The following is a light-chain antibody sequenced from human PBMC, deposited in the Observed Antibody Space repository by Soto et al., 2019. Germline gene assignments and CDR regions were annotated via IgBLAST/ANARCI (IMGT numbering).Light chain of an antibody. J-gene: IGLJ3*02. V-gene: IGLV4-69*01. CDR3: QTWGTGAWV. CDR1: SGHSSYA. Sequence: QSVLTQSPSASDSLGASVKLTCTLSSGHSSYAIAWHQQQPEKGPRYLMKLNSDGSHSKGDGIPDRFSGSSSGAERYLTISSLQSEDEADYYCQTWGTGAWVFGGGTQLTVL. CDR2: LNSDGSH.